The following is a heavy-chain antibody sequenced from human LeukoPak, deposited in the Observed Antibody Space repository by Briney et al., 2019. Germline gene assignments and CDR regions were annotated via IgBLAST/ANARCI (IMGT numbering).Heavy chain of an antibody. D-gene: IGHD6-6*01. CDR1: GGTFNSYA. CDR2: IIPIFGTA. Sequence: GSSVKVSCKASGGTFNSYAISCVREAPGQGLEWMGGIIPIFGTANYAQKFQGRVTITTDESTSTAYMELSSLRSEDTTVYYCASREDSSSSAFDYWGQGTLVTVSS. J-gene: IGHJ4*02. V-gene: IGHV1-69*05. CDR3: ASREDSSSSAFDY.